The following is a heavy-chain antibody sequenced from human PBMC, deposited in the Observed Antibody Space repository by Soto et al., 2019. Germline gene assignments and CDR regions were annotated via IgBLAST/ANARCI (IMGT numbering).Heavy chain of an antibody. CDR1: GGSISSSSYY. D-gene: IGHD3-16*02. V-gene: IGHV4-39*01. CDR2: IYYSGST. Sequence: PSETLSLTCTVSGGSISSSSYYWGWIRQPPGKGLEWIGSIYYSGSTYYNPSLKSRVTISVDTSKNQFSLKLSPVTAADTAVYYCAKVVITFGGVIPFDPWGQGTLVTVSS. J-gene: IGHJ5*02. CDR3: AKVVITFGGVIPFDP.